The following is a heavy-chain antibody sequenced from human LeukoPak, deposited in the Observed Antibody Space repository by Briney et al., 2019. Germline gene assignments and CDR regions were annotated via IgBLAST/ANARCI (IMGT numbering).Heavy chain of an antibody. V-gene: IGHV1-8*03. J-gene: IGHJ4*02. CDR3: ARGRGYSYGNFDY. CDR1: GYTFTSYD. CDR2: MNTNSGNT. Sequence: ASVKVSCKASGYTFTSYDINWVRQATGQGLEWMGWMNTNSGNTGYAQKFQGRVTITRNTSISTAYIELSSLRSEDTAVYYCARGRGYSYGNFDYWGQGTLVTVSS. D-gene: IGHD5-18*01.